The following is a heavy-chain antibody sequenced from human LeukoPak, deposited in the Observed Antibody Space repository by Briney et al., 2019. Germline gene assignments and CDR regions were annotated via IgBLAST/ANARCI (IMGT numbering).Heavy chain of an antibody. Sequence: SETLSLTRAVSGGSLRGYYWCCIRQPPGKGQEWIGEINNSGSTNYNPSLKSRVTISVDTSKTQFSLKLSSVTAADPAVYYCARGRQRKDFLFDYWGQGTLVTASS. CDR2: INNSGST. D-gene: IGHD2-15*01. CDR3: ARGRQRKDFLFDY. CDR1: GGSLRGYY. V-gene: IGHV4-34*01. J-gene: IGHJ4*02.